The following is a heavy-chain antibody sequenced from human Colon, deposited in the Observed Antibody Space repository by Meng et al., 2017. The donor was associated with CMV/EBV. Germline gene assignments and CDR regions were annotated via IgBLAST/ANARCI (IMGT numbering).Heavy chain of an antibody. CDR3: AGVTDSRKSGY. J-gene: IGHJ4*02. D-gene: IGHD3-22*01. Sequence: QVQLQESGPGLVTPSQTLSLTCSVSGGSVSSGGYYWNWIRQDPGKGLDWIGYIFHSGSTYYNPSLRSRLTISMDTSKNQFSLKLTSVTAADTAVYYCAGVTDSRKSGYWGQGILVTVSS. CDR2: IFHSGST. V-gene: IGHV4-31*03. CDR1: GGSVSSGGYY.